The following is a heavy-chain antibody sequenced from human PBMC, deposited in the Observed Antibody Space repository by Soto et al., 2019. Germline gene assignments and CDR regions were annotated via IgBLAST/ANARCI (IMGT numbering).Heavy chain of an antibody. D-gene: IGHD1-1*01. Sequence: EVQLVESGGGLVQPGGSLRLSCAASEFTFNVYWVHWVRQAPGKGLVWVARMNRDGTNINYADSVKGRFTISRDHAKNALYLQMNSLRVEDTAVYYCVRDRGQPDAFDIWGQGTVVTVSA. CDR3: VRDRGQPDAFDI. V-gene: IGHV3-74*01. CDR2: MNRDGTNI. J-gene: IGHJ3*02. CDR1: EFTFNVYW.